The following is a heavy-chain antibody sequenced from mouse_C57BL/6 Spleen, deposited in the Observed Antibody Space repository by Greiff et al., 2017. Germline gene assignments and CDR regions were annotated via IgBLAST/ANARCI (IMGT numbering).Heavy chain of an antibody. D-gene: IGHD1-1*01. CDR1: GYTFTSYW. CDR3: ARRFDYGSSHFDY. Sequence: QVQLQQPGAELVKPGASVQMSCTASGYTFTSYWITWVKQRPGQGLEWIGDIYPGSGSTNYNEQFTSKATLTVDTSSSTAYLQLSILTSEDSSVYYCARRFDYGSSHFDYWGQGTTLTVSS. V-gene: IGHV1-55*01. CDR2: IYPGSGST. J-gene: IGHJ2*01.